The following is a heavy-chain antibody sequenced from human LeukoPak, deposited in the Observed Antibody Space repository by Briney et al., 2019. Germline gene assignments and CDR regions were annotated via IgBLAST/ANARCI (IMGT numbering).Heavy chain of an antibody. V-gene: IGHV3-23*01. CDR2: ISSSGSTI. CDR1: GFTFRSYA. D-gene: IGHD3-10*01. CDR3: AKDSPYAYYGSGSYWDY. Sequence: GGSLRLSCAVSGFTFRSYAMNWVRQAPGKGLEWVSYISSSGSTIYYADSVKGRFTISRDNSKNTLYLQMNSLRAEDTALYYCAKDSPYAYYGSGSYWDYWGQGTLVTVSS. J-gene: IGHJ4*02.